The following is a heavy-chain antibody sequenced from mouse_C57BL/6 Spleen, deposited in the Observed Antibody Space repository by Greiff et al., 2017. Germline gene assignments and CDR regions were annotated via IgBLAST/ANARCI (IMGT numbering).Heavy chain of an antibody. V-gene: IGHV5-17*01. CDR1: GFTFSDYG. Sequence: DVQLVESGGGLVKPGGSLKLSCAASGFTFSDYGMHWVRQAPEKGLEWVAYISSGSSTIYYPDTVKGRFTISRDNAKNTLFLQMTSLRSEDTAMYYCARTGWVYFDYWGQGTTLTVSS. CDR3: ARTGWVYFDY. D-gene: IGHD3-1*01. J-gene: IGHJ2*01. CDR2: ISSGSSTI.